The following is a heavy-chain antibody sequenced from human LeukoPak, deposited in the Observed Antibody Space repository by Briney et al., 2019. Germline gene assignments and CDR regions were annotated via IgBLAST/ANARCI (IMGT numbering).Heavy chain of an antibody. Sequence: GGSLRLXCAASGFTFSSYSMNWVRQAPGKGLESVSSISSSSSYIYYADSVKGRFTISRDNAKNSLYLQMNSLRAEDTAVYYCARNSAGKSGYYFDYWGQGTLVTVSS. D-gene: IGHD6-13*01. CDR1: GFTFSSYS. CDR3: ARNSAGKSGYYFDY. J-gene: IGHJ4*02. CDR2: ISSSSSYI. V-gene: IGHV3-21*01.